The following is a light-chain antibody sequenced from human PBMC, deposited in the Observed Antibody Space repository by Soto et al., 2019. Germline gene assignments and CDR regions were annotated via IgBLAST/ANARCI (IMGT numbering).Light chain of an antibody. CDR1: QIISSW. CDR3: QQYNTFWT. CDR2: DVS. J-gene: IGKJ1*01. Sequence: DIQMTQSPSTLSASVGDRVTITCRASQIISSWLAWYQQKPGKAPKLLIYDVSTLGSGVPSRFSGSGSGTDFTLTISSRQPDDSATYYCQQYNTFWTFGQGTKVEIK. V-gene: IGKV1-5*01.